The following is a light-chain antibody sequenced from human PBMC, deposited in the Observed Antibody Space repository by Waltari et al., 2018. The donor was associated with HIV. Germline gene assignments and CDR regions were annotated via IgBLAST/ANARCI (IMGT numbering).Light chain of an antibody. Sequence: QSALPQPASVSGSPAHSITLPCTGPSSDTGSFTLVSWFQQHPGKAPKLMIFDVTTRPSGVSNRFSGSKSGNTASLTISGLQAEDEADYYCCSYAAGISSFGTGTKVTVL. V-gene: IGLV2-23*02. J-gene: IGLJ1*01. CDR3: CSYAAGISS. CDR1: SSDTGSFTL. CDR2: DVT.